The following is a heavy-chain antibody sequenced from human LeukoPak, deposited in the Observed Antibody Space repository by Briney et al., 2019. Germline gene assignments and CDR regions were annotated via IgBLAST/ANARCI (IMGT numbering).Heavy chain of an antibody. CDR2: IYYSGST. J-gene: IGHJ6*03. V-gene: IGHV4-59*01. Sequence: SETLSLTCTVSGGSISSNYWSWIRQPPGKGLEWIGYIYYSGSTNYNPSLKSRVTISVDTSKNQFSLKLSSVTAADTAVYYCARVIGSGSLDYYYYYMDVWGKGTTVTISS. CDR1: GGSISSNY. D-gene: IGHD3-10*01. CDR3: ARVIGSGSLDYYYYYMDV.